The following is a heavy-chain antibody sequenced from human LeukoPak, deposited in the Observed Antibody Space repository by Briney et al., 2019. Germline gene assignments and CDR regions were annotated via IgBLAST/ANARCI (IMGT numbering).Heavy chain of an antibody. CDR3: ARYIRGSYGAFGV. CDR2: IYYNGNT. D-gene: IGHD2-15*01. J-gene: IGHJ3*01. Sequence: SETLSLTCTVSGGSISSYYWSWIRQPPGKGLEWIGYIYYNGNTNYSPSLKSRVTISVDTSKNQFSLKLSSVTTADTAVYFCARYIRGSYGAFGVWGQGTMVTVSS. V-gene: IGHV4-59*01. CDR1: GGSISSYY.